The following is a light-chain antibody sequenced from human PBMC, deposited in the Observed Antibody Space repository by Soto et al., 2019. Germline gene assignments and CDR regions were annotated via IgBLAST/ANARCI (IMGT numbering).Light chain of an antibody. J-gene: IGKJ1*01. CDR2: DAS. V-gene: IGKV3-11*01. CDR3: QQRAGSST. CDR1: QSVSNQ. Sequence: EIVLTQSPGTLSLSPGERATLSFRASQSVSNQLAWYQQKPGQAPRLLIYDASRRVTGIPPRFSGSGSGTDFTLTLSSLEPEDFAVYYCQQRAGSSTFGQGTKV.